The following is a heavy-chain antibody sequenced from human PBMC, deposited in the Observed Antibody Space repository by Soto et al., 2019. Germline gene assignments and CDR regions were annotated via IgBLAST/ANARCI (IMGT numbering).Heavy chain of an antibody. V-gene: IGHV4-59*01. D-gene: IGHD6-19*01. Sequence: QVQLRESGPGLVKPSETLSLTCTVSGGSITSFYLSWVRQPPGKGLEWIGYIYYNGNTNYYPSLKRRVTISVDTSKNQCSLNLSSVTAADTAVYYCTRGSSGWFPRPLDYWGQGPLVTVSS. J-gene: IGHJ4*02. CDR2: IYYNGNT. CDR3: TRGSSGWFPRPLDY. CDR1: GGSITSFY.